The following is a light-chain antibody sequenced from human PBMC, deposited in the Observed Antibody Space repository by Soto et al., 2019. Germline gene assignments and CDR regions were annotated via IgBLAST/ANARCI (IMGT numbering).Light chain of an antibody. J-gene: IGLJ1*01. V-gene: IGLV2-14*01. CDR1: SSDVGGYNY. CDR2: EVS. Sequence: QSVLTQPASVSGSPGQSITISCTGTSSDVGGYNYVSWYQQHPGKAPKLMIYEVSNRPSGVSICFSGSKSGNTASLTISGLQAEAEADYYCSSYTSSTSLDVFGTRTKVTVL. CDR3: SSYTSSTSLDV.